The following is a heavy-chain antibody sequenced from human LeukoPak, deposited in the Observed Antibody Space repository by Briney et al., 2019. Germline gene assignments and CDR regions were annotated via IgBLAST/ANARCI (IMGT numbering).Heavy chain of an antibody. Sequence: SQTLSLTCAVSGGSISSGGYSWSWIRQPPGKGLEWIAYISDIGSINYNPSLKSRVTISLDTSKNQFSLKLSSVTAADTAVYYCAGHHPRNTVDFWGQGTLVTVSS. CDR3: AGHHPRNTVDF. D-gene: IGHD2/OR15-2a*01. CDR2: ISDIGSI. J-gene: IGHJ4*02. CDR1: GGSISSGGYS. V-gene: IGHV4-30-4*07.